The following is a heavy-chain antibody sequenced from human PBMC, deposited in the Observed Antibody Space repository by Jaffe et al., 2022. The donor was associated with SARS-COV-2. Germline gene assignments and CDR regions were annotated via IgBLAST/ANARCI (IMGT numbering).Heavy chain of an antibody. CDR1: GYNFTKYW. J-gene: IGHJ4*02. CDR3: ARPVHDYGVEFDS. V-gene: IGHV5-51*01. D-gene: IGHD4-17*01. CDR2: IYPGDADT. Sequence: EVQLVQSGGEVKKPGESLKISCKGSGYNFTKYWIGWVRQMPGKGLEYMGIIYPGDADTRYSPSFQGHVTISADKSKSTAYLQWNSLKASDTAMYYCARPVHDYGVEFDSWGQGTLVTVSS.